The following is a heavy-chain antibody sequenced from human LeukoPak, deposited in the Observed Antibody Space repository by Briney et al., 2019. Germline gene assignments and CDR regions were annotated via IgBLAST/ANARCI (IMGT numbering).Heavy chain of an antibody. CDR1: GFTFSSHA. V-gene: IGHV3-23*01. J-gene: IGHJ4*02. Sequence: GGSLRLSCAASGFTFSSHAMNWVRQPPGKGLDWVSSIDKSGDGAFYADSVKGRFTISRDNSKNRLFLQMNSLRAGDTAVYYCALGGNSPGPNHFDYWGQGTLVTVSS. CDR3: ALGGNSPGPNHFDY. D-gene: IGHD1-14*01. CDR2: IDKSGDGA.